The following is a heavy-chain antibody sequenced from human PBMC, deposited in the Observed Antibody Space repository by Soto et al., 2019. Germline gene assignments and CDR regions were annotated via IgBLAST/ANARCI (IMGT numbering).Heavy chain of an antibody. D-gene: IGHD1-1*01. Sequence: QVHLVQSGAEVKKPGASVKVSCKGSGYGFTTYGITWVRQAPGQGLEWMSWISAHNGNTDYAQKLQGRVTATRDTSPSTAYMALRTLTSDDTAVYSCARGRYGDYWGQGDLVTVSS. J-gene: IGHJ4*02. CDR2: ISAHNGNT. CDR3: ARGRYGDY. V-gene: IGHV1-18*01. CDR1: GYGFTTYG.